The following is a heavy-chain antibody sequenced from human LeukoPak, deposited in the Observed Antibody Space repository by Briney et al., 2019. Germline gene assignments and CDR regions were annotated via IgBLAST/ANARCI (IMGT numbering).Heavy chain of an antibody. V-gene: IGHV1-8*01. J-gene: IGHJ5*02. CDR1: GYTFTSYD. D-gene: IGHD4-23*01. Sequence: ASVKVSCKASGYTFTSYDINWVRQASGQGLEWMGWMSPNSDNTGYAQKFQGRVTFTRDTSISTAYMELRSLTSEDTAVYYCARDYGGSSGWFDPWGQGTLVTVSS. CDR3: ARDYGGSSGWFDP. CDR2: MSPNSDNT.